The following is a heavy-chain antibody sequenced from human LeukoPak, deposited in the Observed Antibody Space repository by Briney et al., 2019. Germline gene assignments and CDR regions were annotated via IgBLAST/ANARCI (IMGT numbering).Heavy chain of an antibody. Sequence: AGGSLRLSCAASGFTFSSYAMHWVRQAPGKGLEYVSAISSNGGSTYYANSVKGRFTISRDNSKNTLYLQMGSLRAEDMAVYYCARDAGDSGYDPIAYYFDYWGQGTLVTVSS. CDR3: ARDAGDSGYDPIAYYFDY. J-gene: IGHJ4*02. CDR1: GFTFSSYA. D-gene: IGHD5-12*01. CDR2: ISSNGGST. V-gene: IGHV3-64*01.